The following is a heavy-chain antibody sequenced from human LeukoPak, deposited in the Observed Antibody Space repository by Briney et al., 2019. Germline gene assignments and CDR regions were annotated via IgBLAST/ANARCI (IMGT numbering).Heavy chain of an antibody. CDR2: IYSGGRT. Sequence: GGSLRLSCAASGFTFSSYGMHWVRQAPGKGLEWVSVIYSGGRTYYADSVKGRFTISRDNSKNTLYLQMNSLRAEDTAVYYCASPTATTGDRSYYFGSGGLDYWGQGTLVTVSS. CDR3: ASPTATTGDRSYYFGSGGLDY. V-gene: IGHV3-NL1*01. CDR1: GFTFSSYG. J-gene: IGHJ4*02. D-gene: IGHD3-10*01.